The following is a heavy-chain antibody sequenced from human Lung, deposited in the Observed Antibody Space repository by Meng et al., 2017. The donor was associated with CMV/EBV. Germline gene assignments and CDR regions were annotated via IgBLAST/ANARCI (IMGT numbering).Heavy chain of an antibody. CDR3: ASRGSSWYFLDY. J-gene: IGHJ4*02. V-gene: IGHV4-59*08. CDR1: GDSISSFY. Sequence: QVQLQESGPGLVKPSETLSLTCTVSGDSISSFYWSWIRQPPGKGLEWIGYIYYSGSTNYNPSLESRVTISVDTSKNQFSLKLRSVTAADTAVYYCASRGSSWYFLDYWGQGTLVTVSS. CDR2: IYYSGST. D-gene: IGHD6-13*01.